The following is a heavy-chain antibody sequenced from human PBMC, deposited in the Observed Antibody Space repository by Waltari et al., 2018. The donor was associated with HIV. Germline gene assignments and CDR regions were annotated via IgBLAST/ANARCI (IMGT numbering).Heavy chain of an antibody. CDR3: ARGYSSSRWIPLYH. J-gene: IGHJ4*02. V-gene: IGHV3-33*01. Sequence: QVQLVESGGGVVQPGTSLPLSCAVSGFPFSTSSFHWVRQSPGKRLEWWAVFWSDGAEISYADSVKGRFTISKDSSQKTLYLHLTSLRAEDTALYYCARGYSSSRWIPLYHWGRGTLVTVSS. CDR2: FWSDGAEI. D-gene: IGHD6-6*01. CDR1: GFPFSTSS.